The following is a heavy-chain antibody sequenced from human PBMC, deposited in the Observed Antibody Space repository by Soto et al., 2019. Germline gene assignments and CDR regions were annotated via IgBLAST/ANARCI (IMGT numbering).Heavy chain of an antibody. J-gene: IGHJ5*02. CDR1: GYTFTSYG. D-gene: IGHD2-2*01. CDR2: ISAYNGNT. V-gene: IGHV1-18*01. Sequence: ASVKVSCKASGYTFTSYGISWVRQAPGQGLEWMGWISAYNGNTNYAQKLQGRVTMTTDTSTSTAYMELRSLRSDDTAVYYCARDSYCSSTSCYRISVWFDHWGQGTLVTVSS. CDR3: ARDSYCSSTSCYRISVWFDH.